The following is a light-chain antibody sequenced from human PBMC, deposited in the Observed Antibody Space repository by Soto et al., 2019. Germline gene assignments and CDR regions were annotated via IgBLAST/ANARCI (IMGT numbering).Light chain of an antibody. CDR3: SAYTVSRTYV. V-gene: IGLV2-14*03. J-gene: IGLJ1*01. CDR2: NVY. CDR1: SSDVGAYNF. Sequence: SVLTQRASVSGSPGQSITISCTGTSSDVGAYNFVSWHQQHPGKAPKLMIYNVYDRPSGISYRFSGSKSGNTASLTISGLQGEDEADYYCSAYTVSRTYVFGTGTKVT.